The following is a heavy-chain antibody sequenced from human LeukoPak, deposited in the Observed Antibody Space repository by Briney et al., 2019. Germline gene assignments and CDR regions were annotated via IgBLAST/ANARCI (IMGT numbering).Heavy chain of an antibody. CDR2: MNPNSGNT. J-gene: IGHJ5*02. CDR1: GYTFTSYD. CDR3: ARQEAPYYDFWSGYSNWFDP. Sequence: GASVKVSCKASGYTFTSYDINWVRQATGQGLEWMGWMNPNSGNTGYAQKFQGRVTMTRNTSIGTAYMELSSLRSEDTAVYYCARQEAPYYDFWSGYSNWFDPWGQGTLVTVSS. D-gene: IGHD3-3*01. V-gene: IGHV1-8*01.